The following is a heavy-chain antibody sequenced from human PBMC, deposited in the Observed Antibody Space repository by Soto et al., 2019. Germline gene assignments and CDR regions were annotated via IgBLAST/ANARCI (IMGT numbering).Heavy chain of an antibody. J-gene: IGHJ2*01. V-gene: IGHV4-30-4*01. CDR2: IFDSGST. CDR1: GGSISGGVYY. D-gene: IGHD4-17*01. CDR3: AREIIPLTTDWYFDL. Sequence: QVQLQESGPGLVKPSQTLSLTCTVSGGSISGGVYYWSWIRQPPGKGLEWIGYIFDSGSTYYNPSLKSLVTISVDTSKNQFSLRLSSVTAADTAVYYCAREIIPLTTDWYFDLWGRGTLVTVSS.